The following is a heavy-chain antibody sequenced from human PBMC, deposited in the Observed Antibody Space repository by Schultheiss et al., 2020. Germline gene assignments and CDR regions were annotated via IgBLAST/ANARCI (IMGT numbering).Heavy chain of an antibody. CDR2: INHSGST. Sequence: SETLSLTCAVYGGSFSGYYWSWIRQPPGKGLEWIGEINHSGSTNYNPSLKSRVTISVDTSKNQFSLKLSSVTAADTAVYYCARGRGYSYGYKAGFDYWGQGTLVNVSS. CDR1: GGSFSGYY. J-gene: IGHJ4*02. D-gene: IGHD5-18*01. V-gene: IGHV4-34*01. CDR3: ARGRGYSYGYKAGFDY.